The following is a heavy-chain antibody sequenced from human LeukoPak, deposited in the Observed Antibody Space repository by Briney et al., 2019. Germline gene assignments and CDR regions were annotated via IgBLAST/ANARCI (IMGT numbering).Heavy chain of an antibody. CDR3: ARLGGMDCSGGSCTYYFDY. Sequence: PSETLSLTCAVYGGSFSGYYWSWIRQPPGKGLEWIGEINHSGSTNYNPSLKSRVTISVDTSKNQFSLKLSSVTAADTAVYYCARLGGMDCSGGSCTYYFDYWGQGTLVTVSS. J-gene: IGHJ4*02. V-gene: IGHV4-34*01. CDR2: INHSGST. D-gene: IGHD2-15*01. CDR1: GGSFSGYY.